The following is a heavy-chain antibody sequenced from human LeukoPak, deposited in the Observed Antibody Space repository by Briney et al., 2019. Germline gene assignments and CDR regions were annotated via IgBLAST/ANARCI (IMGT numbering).Heavy chain of an antibody. J-gene: IGHJ4*02. CDR1: GFTFSNYG. CDR2: ISGSGGST. CDR3: ARDRMGSADFWSGYYTGTFEY. V-gene: IGHV3-23*01. D-gene: IGHD3-3*01. Sequence: GGTLRLSCAASGFTFSNYGLSWVRQAPGKGLEWVSAISGSGGSTYYADSVKGRFTISRDNSKNTLYLQMNSLRAEDTAVYYCARDRMGSADFWSGYYTGTFEYWGQGALVTVSS.